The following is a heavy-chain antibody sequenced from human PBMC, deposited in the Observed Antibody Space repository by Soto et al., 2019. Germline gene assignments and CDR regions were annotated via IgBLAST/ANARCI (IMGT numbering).Heavy chain of an antibody. CDR1: EFTFPGYA. CDR2: ISANGGST. CDR3: AKHKGVSSSAWFDR. J-gene: IGHJ5*02. Sequence: LRLSCAASEFTFPGYAMGWVRQAPGKGLEWVSGISANGGSTYHTASVKGRFTISRGNSKNTLYLQMHSLRAEDTAVYYCAKHKGVSSSAWFDRWGQGTLVTVSS. D-gene: IGHD6-19*01. V-gene: IGHV3-23*01.